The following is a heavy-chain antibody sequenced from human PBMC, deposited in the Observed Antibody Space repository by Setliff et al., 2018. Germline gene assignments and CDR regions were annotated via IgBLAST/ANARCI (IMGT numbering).Heavy chain of an antibody. D-gene: IGHD3-16*01. V-gene: IGHV4-59*01. CDR2: IYYSGST. CDR3: ARLRGAFDY. Sequence: PSETLSLTCTVSGGSISSDYWSWIRQPPGKRLEWIGCIYYSGSTNYNPSLESRVTISVDTSKNQFSLRLNSATAADTAVYYCARLRGAFDYWGQGTLVTVSS. J-gene: IGHJ4*02. CDR1: GGSISSDY.